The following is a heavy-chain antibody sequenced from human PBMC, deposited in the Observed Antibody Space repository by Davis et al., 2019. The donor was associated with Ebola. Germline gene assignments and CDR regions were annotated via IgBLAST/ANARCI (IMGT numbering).Heavy chain of an antibody. Sequence: GGSLRLSCAASGFTFSSYAMSWVRQAPGKGLEWVSAISGSGGSTYYADSVKGRFTISRDNSNNLLYLQTNSLRAEDTALYYCAKDISVEIWHLGEFDYWGQGTLVTVSS. J-gene: IGHJ4*02. CDR3: AKDISVEIWHLGEFDY. CDR2: ISGSGGST. CDR1: GFTFSSYA. V-gene: IGHV3-23*01. D-gene: IGHD3-16*01.